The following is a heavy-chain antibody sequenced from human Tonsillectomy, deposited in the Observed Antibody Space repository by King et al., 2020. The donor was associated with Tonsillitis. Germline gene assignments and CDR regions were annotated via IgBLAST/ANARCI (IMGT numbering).Heavy chain of an antibody. Sequence: VQLVESGAEVKKPGESLKISCKGSGYSFTSYWIGWVRQMPGKGLEWMGIIYPGDSDTRYSPSFQGQVTISADKSISTAYLQWSSLKSSAAAMYYCARSRGSSWANFDYWGQGTLVTVSS. J-gene: IGHJ4*02. V-gene: IGHV5-51*01. CDR3: ARSRGSSWANFDY. CDR2: IYPGDSDT. CDR1: GYSFTSYW. D-gene: IGHD6-13*01.